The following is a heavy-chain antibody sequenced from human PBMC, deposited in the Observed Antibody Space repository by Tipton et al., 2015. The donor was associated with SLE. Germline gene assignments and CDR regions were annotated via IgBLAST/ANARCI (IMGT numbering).Heavy chain of an antibody. J-gene: IGHJ4*02. V-gene: IGHV3-23*01. CDR2: ISGSGGST. CDR3: ALTLVRLFDY. CDR1: GFTFSSYA. D-gene: IGHD2-8*01. Sequence: SLRLSCAASGFTFSSYAMSWVRQAPGKGLEWVSAISGSGGSTYYADSVKGRFTISRDNSKNTLYLQMSSLRAEDTAVYYCALTLVRLFDYWGQGTLVTVSS.